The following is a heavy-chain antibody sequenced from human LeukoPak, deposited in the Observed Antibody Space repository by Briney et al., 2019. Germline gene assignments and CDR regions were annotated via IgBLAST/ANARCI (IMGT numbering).Heavy chain of an antibody. Sequence: SETLSLTCAVSNYSITSGYFWGWIRQPTGKGLEWIASIYHSGTTYYNPSLRNRVTLFVDTSKNQFSLKLTSLTAADTAVYYCARDGVFHDSDGYSFDYWGQGTLVTVSS. J-gene: IGHJ4*02. CDR1: NYSITSGYF. CDR2: IYHSGTT. V-gene: IGHV4-38-2*02. D-gene: IGHD3-22*01. CDR3: ARDGVFHDSDGYSFDY.